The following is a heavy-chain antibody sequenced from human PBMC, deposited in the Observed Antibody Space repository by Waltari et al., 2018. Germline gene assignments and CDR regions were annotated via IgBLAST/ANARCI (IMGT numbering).Heavy chain of an antibody. D-gene: IGHD3-3*01. CDR1: GFTFSSYS. Sequence: EVQLVESGGGLVQPGGSLRLSCAASGFTFSSYSMNWVRQAPGKGLEWVSYISSSSSTIDYADAVKGRFTISRDNAKNSLYLQMNSLRAEDTAVYYCARDVTRIRFLEWLPYYFDYWGQGTLVTVSS. CDR2: ISSSSSTI. CDR3: ARDVTRIRFLEWLPYYFDY. V-gene: IGHV3-48*01. J-gene: IGHJ4*02.